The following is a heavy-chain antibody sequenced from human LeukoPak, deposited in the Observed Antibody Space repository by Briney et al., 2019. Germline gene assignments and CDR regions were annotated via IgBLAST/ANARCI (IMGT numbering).Heavy chain of an antibody. V-gene: IGHV1-2*04. Sequence: ASVKVSCTASGYTFTGYYMHWVRQAPGQGLEWRGWINPNSGGTNYAQKFQGWVAMTRDTSISTAYMELSRLRSDDTAVYYCARGGGYSSFDYWGQGTLVTVTS. CDR2: INPNSGGT. CDR3: ARGGGYSSFDY. J-gene: IGHJ4*02. D-gene: IGHD6-13*01. CDR1: GYTFTGYY.